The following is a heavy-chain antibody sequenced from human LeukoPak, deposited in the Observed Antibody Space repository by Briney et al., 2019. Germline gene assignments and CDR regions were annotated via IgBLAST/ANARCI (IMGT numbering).Heavy chain of an antibody. CDR1: GFTFSNYW. CDR3: ARDGFLSYYYDSSSYYRGTGYFDY. CDR2: INSDARST. V-gene: IGHV3-74*01. Sequence: GGSLRLSCAASGFTFSNYWMHWVRQAPGKGLVWVSRINSDARSTSYADSVKGRFTISRDNSKNTLYLQMNSLRAEDTAVYYCARDGFLSYYYDSSSYYRGTGYFDYWGQGTLVTVSS. D-gene: IGHD3-22*01. J-gene: IGHJ4*02.